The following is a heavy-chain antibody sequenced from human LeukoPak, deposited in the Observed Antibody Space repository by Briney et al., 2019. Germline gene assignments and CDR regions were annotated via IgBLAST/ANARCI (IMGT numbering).Heavy chain of an antibody. CDR1: GFTFSSYA. J-gene: IGHJ6*02. CDR3: AKHRYGQYYYGMDV. V-gene: IGHV3-23*01. CDR2: ISGSGGST. D-gene: IGHD5-18*01. Sequence: PGASLRLSCAASGFTFSSYAMSWVRQAPGKGLEWVSAISGSGGSTYNADSVKGRFTISRDNSKNTLYLQMNSLRVEDTAVYFCAKHRYGQYYYGMDVWGQGTTVTVSS.